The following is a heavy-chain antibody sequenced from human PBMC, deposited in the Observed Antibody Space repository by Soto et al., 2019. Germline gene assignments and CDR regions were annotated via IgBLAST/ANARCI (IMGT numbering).Heavy chain of an antibody. V-gene: IGHV3-33*01. CDR1: GFTFSNYG. CDR2: IWYDGSNK. Sequence: QVQLVESGGGVVQPGRSLRLSCAASGFTFSNYGMHWVRQAPGKGLEWVAVIWYDGSNKYYGDSVKGRFTISRDNSKNPLYLQMNSLRGEDMAVYYCARDRDPMTTVTEIGCWGQGTLVTVSS. D-gene: IGHD4-17*01. CDR3: ARDRDPMTTVTEIGC. J-gene: IGHJ4*02.